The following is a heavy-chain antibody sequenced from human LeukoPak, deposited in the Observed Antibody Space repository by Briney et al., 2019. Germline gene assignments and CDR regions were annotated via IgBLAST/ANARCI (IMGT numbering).Heavy chain of an antibody. CDR1: GFTFSKYA. J-gene: IGHJ4*02. CDR3: ARSAGRFGSGGSCYDY. Sequence: PGGSLRLSCAASGFTFSKYAMHWVRQDPGKGLEYVTAISDNGGSTYYANSVRGRFTISRDNSKNTLYLQMGSLRDEDMAMYYCARSAGRFGSGGSCYDYWGQGTLVTVSS. V-gene: IGHV3-64*01. CDR2: ISDNGGST. D-gene: IGHD2-15*01.